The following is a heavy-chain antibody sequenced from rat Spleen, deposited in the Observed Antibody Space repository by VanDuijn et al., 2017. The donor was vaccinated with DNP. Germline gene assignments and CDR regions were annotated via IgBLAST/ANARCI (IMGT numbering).Heavy chain of an antibody. CDR2: ISYDGGRT. Sequence: EVQLVEAGGGLVQPGRSLKLSCAASGFIISDYYMAWVRQAPTKGLEWVAYISYDGGRTYNGDSVKGRFTISRDNAKSTLYLQMNSLRSEDMATYYCARWNSSGYYFDYWGQGVMVTVSS. CDR1: GFIISDYY. J-gene: IGHJ2*01. CDR3: ARWNSSGYYFDY. V-gene: IGHV5-22*01. D-gene: IGHD4-3*01.